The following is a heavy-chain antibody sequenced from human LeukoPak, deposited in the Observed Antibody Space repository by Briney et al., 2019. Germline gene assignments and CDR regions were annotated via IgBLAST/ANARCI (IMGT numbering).Heavy chain of an antibody. J-gene: IGHJ4*02. CDR1: GYTFTSYA. CDR2: INTTTGNP. V-gene: IGHV7-4-1*02. CDR3: ARTASGNYGTFDY. Sequence: ASVKVSCKASGYTFTSYAMNWVRQAPGQGLEYMGWINTTTGNPTYVQGFTGRFVFSLDTSVSTAYLQVSSLKAEDIAVYYCARTASGNYGTFDYWGQGTPVTVSS. D-gene: IGHD1-26*01.